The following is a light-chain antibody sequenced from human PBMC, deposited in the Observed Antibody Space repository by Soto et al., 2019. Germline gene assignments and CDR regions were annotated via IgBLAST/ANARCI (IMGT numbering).Light chain of an antibody. CDR3: QQANTYPLT. Sequence: IWMTQTPSLLSASIGDRVTMTCRASQGVTKWLAWYQQKPGKVPKLLIYTASSLQSGVPSRFSASGFGTDFTLTISSLQPEDFATYYCQQANTYPLTFGGGTKGDIK. J-gene: IGKJ4*01. V-gene: IGKV1-12*01. CDR2: TAS. CDR1: QGVTKW.